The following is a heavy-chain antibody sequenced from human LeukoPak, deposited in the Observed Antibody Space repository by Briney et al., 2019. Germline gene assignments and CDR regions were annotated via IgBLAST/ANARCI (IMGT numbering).Heavy chain of an antibody. Sequence: GASVKVSCKASGYNFTSYGISWVRQAPGQGLEWMGWISPYNDNTSFAQKLQGRVTMTTDTSTGTAYMELRSLRSDDTAVYYCARDRGDYGDYPWHFDLWGRGTLVTVSS. CDR3: ARDRGDYGDYPWHFDL. J-gene: IGHJ2*01. CDR2: ISPYNDNT. CDR1: GYNFTSYG. D-gene: IGHD4-17*01. V-gene: IGHV1-18*01.